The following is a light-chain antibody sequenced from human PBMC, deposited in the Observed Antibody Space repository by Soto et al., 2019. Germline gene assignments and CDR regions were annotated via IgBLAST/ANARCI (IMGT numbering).Light chain of an antibody. V-gene: IGLV2-18*01. Sequence: QSVLTQPPSVSGSPGQSVTISCTGTSSDVGGDNRVSWYQQPPGTAPKLIIYEVSNRPSGVPDRFSGSKSGNTASLTISGLQAEDEADYFCSLYTSSSNYVLGTGTKVT. CDR3: SLYTSSSNYV. J-gene: IGLJ1*01. CDR1: SSDVGGDNR. CDR2: EVS.